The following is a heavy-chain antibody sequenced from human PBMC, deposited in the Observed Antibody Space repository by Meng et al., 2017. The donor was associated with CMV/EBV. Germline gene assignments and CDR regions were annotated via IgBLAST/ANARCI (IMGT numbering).Heavy chain of an antibody. J-gene: IGHJ3*02. CDR1: KFTLRNYC. CDR3: ARAPIRERVIGDAFDI. D-gene: IGHD2-21*01. CDR2: IKQSGSGGST. V-gene: IGHV3-21*05. Sequence: GESLKISCAVSKFTLRNYCMAWVRQASGKGLEWVANIKQSGSGGSTYYADSVKGRFTISGDNAKNSLYLQMNSLRAEDTAVYYCARAPIRERVIGDAFDIWGQGTMVTVSS.